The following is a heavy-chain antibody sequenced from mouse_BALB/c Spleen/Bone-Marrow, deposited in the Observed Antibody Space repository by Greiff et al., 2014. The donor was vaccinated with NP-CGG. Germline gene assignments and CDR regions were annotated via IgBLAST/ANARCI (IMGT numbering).Heavy chain of an antibody. J-gene: IGHJ2*01. CDR3: ASYGNYFDY. V-gene: IGHV2-9*02. CDR2: IWAGGST. D-gene: IGHD2-1*01. CDR1: GFSLTSYG. Sequence: QVQLKESGPGLVAPSQSLSITCTVSGFSLTSYGVHWVRRPPGKGLEWLGVIWAGGSTNYNSALMSRLSISKDNSKSQVFLKMNSLQTDDTAMYYCASYGNYFDYWGQGTTLTVSS.